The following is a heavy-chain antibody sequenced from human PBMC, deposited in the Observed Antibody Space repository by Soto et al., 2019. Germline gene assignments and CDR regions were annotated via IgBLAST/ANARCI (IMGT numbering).Heavy chain of an antibody. CDR3: ARGLRGKYYFDY. V-gene: IGHV4-38-2*01. CDR2: IHHRGHT. Sequence: SETLSLTCVVSAYSISNGDYWGWLRQPPGKGLEWIGSIHHRGHTYHNPSLKIRITLSIDTPKNQFSLRVESVTAADAAVYYCARGLRGKYYFDYWGQGTLVTVSS. J-gene: IGHJ4*02. CDR1: AYSISNGDY. D-gene: IGHD3-10*01.